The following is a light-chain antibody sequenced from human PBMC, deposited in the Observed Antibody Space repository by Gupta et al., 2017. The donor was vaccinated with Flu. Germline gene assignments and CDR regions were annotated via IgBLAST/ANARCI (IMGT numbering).Light chain of an antibody. Sequence: EIVLTQSPGTLSLSPGERATLSCRASQSVSSSYLAGYQQKPGQAPRLLIYGASSRATGIQDRFSGSGSGTDFTRTISRMEPEDFAGYDGQQFWTFGQGTKVEIK. CDR3: QQFWT. CDR2: GAS. J-gene: IGKJ1*01. V-gene: IGKV3-20*01. CDR1: QSVSSSY.